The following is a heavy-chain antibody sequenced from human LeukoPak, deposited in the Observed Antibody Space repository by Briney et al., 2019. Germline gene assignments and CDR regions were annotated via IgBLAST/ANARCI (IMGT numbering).Heavy chain of an antibody. CDR3: ARDHVSSGWYVGFDY. CDR2: MYSGGST. D-gene: IGHD6-19*01. CDR1: AFTVNNNY. V-gene: IGHV3-53*01. J-gene: IGHJ4*02. Sequence: PGGSLRLSCAASAFTVNNNYVSWVRQAPGKGLEWLSVMYSGGSTYYADSVKGRFTISRDNSKNALFLQMNSLRVEDTAVYYCARDHVSSGWYVGFDYWGQGTLVTVSS.